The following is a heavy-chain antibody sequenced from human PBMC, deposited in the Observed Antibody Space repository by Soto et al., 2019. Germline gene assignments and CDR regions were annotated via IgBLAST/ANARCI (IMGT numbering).Heavy chain of an antibody. V-gene: IGHV4-4*07. J-gene: IGHJ4*02. CDR2: IFSSGST. CDR3: AREGAYVAYNFTQGVRLWCFDF. CDR1: GGSINAFY. D-gene: IGHD5-12*01. Sequence: PAETLSLGCIVSGGSINAFYWRWVQQPAGKGRGLIGRIFSSGSTSFNPSLESRVAMSVDTSKNHFSLNLSSVTAADMAVYYCAREGAYVAYNFTQGVRLWCFDFCGQGARDTVSS.